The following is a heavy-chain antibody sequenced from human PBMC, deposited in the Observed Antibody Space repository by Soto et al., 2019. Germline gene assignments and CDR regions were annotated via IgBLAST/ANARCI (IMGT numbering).Heavy chain of an antibody. CDR2: IIPILGIE. D-gene: IGHD1-26*01. J-gene: IGHJ4*02. CDR3: AMHSGSYPFDY. CDR1: GGTFSSYP. Sequence: QVQLVQSGAEVKKPGSSVKVSCKASGGTFSSYPISWVRQAPGQGLEWMGRIIPILGIENYAQKFQGRVTITADRSTSSAYMEMLRLRSEDTAVYYCAMHSGSYPFDYSCQGALVTVST. V-gene: IGHV1-69*02.